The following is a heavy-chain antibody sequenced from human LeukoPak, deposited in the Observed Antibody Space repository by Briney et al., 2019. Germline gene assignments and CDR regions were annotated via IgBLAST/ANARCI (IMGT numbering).Heavy chain of an antibody. CDR1: GFTFSAYG. J-gene: IGHJ6*03. CDR3: AKDGPEIGTAYSYYMDV. CDR2: IRYDGGNK. Sequence: GGSLRLPCAASGFTFSAYGMHWVRQAPGKGLEWVAIIRYDGGNKYYADSVKGRFTISRDNSKNTLFLQMNSLRVEDTAVYYCAKDGPEIGTAYSYYMDVWGKGTTVTVSS. V-gene: IGHV3-30*02. D-gene: IGHD5-24*01.